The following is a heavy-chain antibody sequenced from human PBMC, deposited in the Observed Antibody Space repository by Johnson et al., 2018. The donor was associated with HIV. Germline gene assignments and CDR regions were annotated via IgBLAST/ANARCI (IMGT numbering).Heavy chain of an antibody. CDR1: GITVSTNY. V-gene: IGHV3-66*01. Sequence: VQLVESGGDLAQPGGSLRLSCAASGITVSTNYMSWVRQAPGKGLAWVAVIFTVGDVYYSDSVKGRFTISRDNANNSLYLQMNSLRAEDTAVYYCAREMGWLVLYYAVDIWGQGTMVTVSS. J-gene: IGHJ3*02. CDR3: AREMGWLVLYYAVDI. D-gene: IGHD6-19*01. CDR2: IFTVGDV.